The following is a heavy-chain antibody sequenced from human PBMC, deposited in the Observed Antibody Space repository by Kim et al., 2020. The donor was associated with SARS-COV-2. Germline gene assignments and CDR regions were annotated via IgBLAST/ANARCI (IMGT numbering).Heavy chain of an antibody. Sequence: SETLSLTCAVSGGSIISSNWWSWVRQPPGKGLEWIGEIYHSGTTNYNPYLKSRVTVSVDKSKNQFSLRLSSVTAADTAVYYCSRAQGGAFDYWGQGTLVTVSS. CDR1: GGSIISSNW. CDR3: SRAQGGAFDY. V-gene: IGHV4-4*02. D-gene: IGHD1-26*01. CDR2: IYHSGTT. J-gene: IGHJ4*02.